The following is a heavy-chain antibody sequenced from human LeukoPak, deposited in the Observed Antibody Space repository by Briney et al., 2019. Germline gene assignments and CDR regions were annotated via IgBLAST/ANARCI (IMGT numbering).Heavy chain of an antibody. CDR2: INPNSGGT. Sequence: ASVKVSCKASGYTFTGYYMHWVGQAPGQGLEWMGWINPNSGGTNYAQKFQGGATMTRDTSISKAYMELSRLKTDDMAVYYWARDFACTTVVSPGCAFDIWGQGTMVTVSS. V-gene: IGHV1-2*02. J-gene: IGHJ3*02. D-gene: IGHD4-23*01. CDR3: ARDFACTTVVSPGCAFDI. CDR1: GYTFTGYY.